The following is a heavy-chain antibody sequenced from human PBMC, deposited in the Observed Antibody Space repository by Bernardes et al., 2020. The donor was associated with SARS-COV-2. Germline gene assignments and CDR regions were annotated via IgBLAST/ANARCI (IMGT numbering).Heavy chain of an antibody. V-gene: IGHV3-7*01. CDR3: ARIYSTSSFDFDY. Sequence: GGSLRLSCAASGFTFSSYWMSWVRQAPGKGLEWVANIKGDGSETFYVDSVKGRFTISRDNAKNSLFMEMNTLRAEDTAVYYCARIYSTSSFDFDYWGQGTLVTVSS. CDR2: IKGDGSET. J-gene: IGHJ4*02. CDR1: GFTFSSYW. D-gene: IGHD6-6*01.